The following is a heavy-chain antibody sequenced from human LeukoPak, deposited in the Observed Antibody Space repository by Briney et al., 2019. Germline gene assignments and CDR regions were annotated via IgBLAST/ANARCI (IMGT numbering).Heavy chain of an antibody. D-gene: IGHD2-2*01. J-gene: IGHJ4*02. CDR2: ISYDGSNK. Sequence: GGSLRLSCAASGFTFSSYAMHWVRQAPGKGLEWVAVISYDGSNKYYADSVKGRFTISRDNSKNTLYLQMNSLRAEGTAVYYCARAVGYCSSTSCYLPADYWGQGTLVTVSS. CDR1: GFTFSSYA. V-gene: IGHV3-30-3*01. CDR3: ARAVGYCSSTSCYLPADY.